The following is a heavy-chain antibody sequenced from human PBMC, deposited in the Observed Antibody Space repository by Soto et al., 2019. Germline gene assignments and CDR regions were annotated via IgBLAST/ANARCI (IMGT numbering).Heavy chain of an antibody. D-gene: IGHD2-2*01. CDR2: IWYDGSKK. J-gene: IGHJ4*02. CDR3: ASRSPALDY. CDR1: GFTFSSYG. V-gene: IGHV3-33*01. Sequence: GGSLRLSCGASGFTFSSYGMHWVRQAPGKGLEWVAVIWYDGSKKYYADFVKGRFTISRDNSKNTLYLQMNSLRADDTAVYYCASRSPALDYWGQGTLVTVSS.